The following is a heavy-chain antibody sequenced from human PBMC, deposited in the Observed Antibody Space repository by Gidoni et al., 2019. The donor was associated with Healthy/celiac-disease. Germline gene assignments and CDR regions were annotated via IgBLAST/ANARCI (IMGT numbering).Heavy chain of an antibody. Sequence: QVQLVQSGAEVKKPGASVKVSCKASGYTFTGYYMHWVRQAPGQGLEWMGWIKPNSGGTNYAQKFQGRVTMTRDTSISTAYMELRRLRSDDTAVYYCARDPGDYGDYGLGLVDYWGQGTLVTVSS. CDR1: GYTFTGYY. V-gene: IGHV1-2*02. CDR2: IKPNSGGT. CDR3: ARDPGDYGDYGLGLVDY. D-gene: IGHD4-17*01. J-gene: IGHJ4*02.